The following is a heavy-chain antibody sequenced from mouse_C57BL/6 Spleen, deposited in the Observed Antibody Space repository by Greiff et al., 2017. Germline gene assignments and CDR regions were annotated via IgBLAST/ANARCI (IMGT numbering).Heavy chain of an antibody. J-gene: IGHJ2*01. Sequence: QVQLQQSGAELVKPGASVKISCKASGYAFSSYWMNWVKQRPGKGLEWIGQIYPGDGDTNYNGKFKGKATLTADKSSSTAYMQLSSLTSEDSAVYFCARDDTTVVATNYWGQGTTLTVSS. CDR1: GYAFSSYW. V-gene: IGHV1-80*01. D-gene: IGHD1-1*01. CDR2: IYPGDGDT. CDR3: ARDDTTVVATNY.